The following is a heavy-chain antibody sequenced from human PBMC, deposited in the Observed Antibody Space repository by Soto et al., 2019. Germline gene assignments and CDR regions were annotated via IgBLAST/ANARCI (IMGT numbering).Heavy chain of an antibody. CDR3: ARVKVPAAILGAFDL. D-gene: IGHD2-2*02. V-gene: IGHV1-18*01. CDR2: INPFKGDT. Sequence: QVQLVRSGAEMKKPGASVKVCCKASGYTFSTYGITWVRQAPGQGLDWMGWINPFKGDTNSAARFQDRVTMTTDTSTRTAYMELRSLRSDDTAVYYCARVKVPAAILGAFDLWGQGTLVTVSS. CDR1: GYTFSTYG. J-gene: IGHJ3*01.